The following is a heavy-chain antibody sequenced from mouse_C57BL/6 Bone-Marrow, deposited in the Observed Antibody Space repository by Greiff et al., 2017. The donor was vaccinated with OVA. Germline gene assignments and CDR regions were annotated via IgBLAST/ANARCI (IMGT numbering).Heavy chain of an antibody. CDR1: GFTFSDAW. V-gene: IGHV6-6*01. CDR2: IRHKANNHAT. CDR3: TSKLGAWFAY. Sequence: EVKLMESGGGLVQPGGSMKLSCAASGFTFSDAWMDWVRQSPEKGLEWVAEIRHKANNHATYYAESVKGRFTISRDDSKSSVYLQMNSVRAEDTGIDYCTSKLGAWFAYWGQGTLVTVSA. D-gene: IGHD4-1*01. J-gene: IGHJ3*01.